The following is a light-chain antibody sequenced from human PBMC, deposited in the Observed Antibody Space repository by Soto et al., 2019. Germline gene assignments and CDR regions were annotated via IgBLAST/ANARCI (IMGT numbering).Light chain of an antibody. CDR1: SSNIGAGYD. V-gene: IGLV1-40*01. Sequence: QSVLTQPPSVSGAPGQSVTISCTGSSSNIGAGYDVHWYLQLPGTAPKLLIYGNTNRPSGVPDRFSGSKSGSSASLAITGLQAEDEADYYCQSHDSSLQASVFGTGTKVTVL. CDR3: QSHDSSLQASV. J-gene: IGLJ1*01. CDR2: GNT.